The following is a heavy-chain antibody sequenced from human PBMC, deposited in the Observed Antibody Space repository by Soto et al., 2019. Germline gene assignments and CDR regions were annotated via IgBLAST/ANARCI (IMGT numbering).Heavy chain of an antibody. CDR1: GFTFSSYS. J-gene: IGHJ3*02. CDR3: ARDRGDRGAFDI. V-gene: IGHV3-21*01. CDR2: ISSSSYI. D-gene: IGHD3-10*01. Sequence: GGSLRLSCAASGFTFSSYSMNWVRQAPGKGLEWVSSISSSSYIYYADSVKGRFTISRDNAKNSLYLQMNSLRAEDTAVYYCARDRGDRGAFDIWGQGTMVTVSS.